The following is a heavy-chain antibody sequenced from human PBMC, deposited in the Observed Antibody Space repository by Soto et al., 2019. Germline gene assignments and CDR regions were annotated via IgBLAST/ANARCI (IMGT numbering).Heavy chain of an antibody. V-gene: IGHV3-30-3*01. J-gene: IGHJ4*02. CDR3: ARDGRIETFDY. CDR2: ISYDGSKK. D-gene: IGHD2-15*01. Sequence: QVQLVESGGGVVQPGRSLRLSCAASGFTFSSYAMHWVRQAPGKGLEWVAVISYDGSKKYYADSVKGRFTISRDNSKNTLYLQMNSLRAEDTAVYYCARDGRIETFDYWGQGTLVTVSS. CDR1: GFTFSSYA.